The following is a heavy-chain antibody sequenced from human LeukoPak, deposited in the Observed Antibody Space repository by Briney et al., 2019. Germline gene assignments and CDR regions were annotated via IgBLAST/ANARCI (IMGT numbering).Heavy chain of an antibody. J-gene: IGHJ4*02. D-gene: IGHD5-24*01. CDR1: GGSISGYY. Sequence: SEIQSLTCAVYGGSISGYYWSWIHDPPQEGQEWRGEINHSGSTNYNPTLQSRVTISVDTSNNQFSLKLSSLTAADTAVYYCARVKGNGYKPVYYWGQESLVTVSS. CDR3: ARVKGNGYKPVYY. V-gene: IGHV4-34*01. CDR2: INHSGST.